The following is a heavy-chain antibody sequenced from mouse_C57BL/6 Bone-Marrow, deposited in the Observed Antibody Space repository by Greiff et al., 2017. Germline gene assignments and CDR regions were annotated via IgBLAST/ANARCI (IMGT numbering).Heavy chain of an antibody. CDR1: GYTFTSYW. Sequence: VQLQQPGAELVKPGASVKMSCKASGYTFTSYWITWVKQRPGQGLEWIGDIYPGSGSTNYNEKFKSKATLTVDTSSSTAYMQLSSLTSEDSAVYYCASSGLLWLRLWDYWGQGTTLTASS. CDR2: IYPGSGST. D-gene: IGHD2-2*01. V-gene: IGHV1-55*01. J-gene: IGHJ2*01. CDR3: ASSGLLWLRLWDY.